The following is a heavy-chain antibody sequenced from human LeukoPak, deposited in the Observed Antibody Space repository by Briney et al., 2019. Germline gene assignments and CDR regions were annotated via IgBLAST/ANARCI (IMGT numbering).Heavy chain of an antibody. Sequence: SETLSLTCAVSGYSISSGYYWGWIRQPPGKGLEWIGSIYHSGSTYYNPSLKSRVTISVDTSKNQFSLKLSSVTAADTAVYYCASLRVRLLWFGDPVPSWFDPWGQGTLVTVSS. V-gene: IGHV4-38-2*01. D-gene: IGHD3-10*01. CDR1: GYSISSGYY. CDR3: ASLRVRLLWFGDPVPSWFDP. CDR2: IYHSGST. J-gene: IGHJ5*02.